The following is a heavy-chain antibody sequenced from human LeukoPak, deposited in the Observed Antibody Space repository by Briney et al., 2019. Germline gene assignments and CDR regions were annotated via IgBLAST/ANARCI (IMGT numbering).Heavy chain of an antibody. D-gene: IGHD3-10*01. V-gene: IGHV4-59*05. CDR3: ARQTGDYYYYMDV. J-gene: IGHJ6*03. CDR1: GGSISGYY. Sequence: SETLSLTCSVSGGSISGYYWSWIRQPPGKGLEWIGSIYYSGSTYYNPSLQSRVTISVDTSKNQFSLKLSSVTAADTAVYYCARQTGDYYYYMDVWGKGTTVTVSS. CDR2: IYYSGST.